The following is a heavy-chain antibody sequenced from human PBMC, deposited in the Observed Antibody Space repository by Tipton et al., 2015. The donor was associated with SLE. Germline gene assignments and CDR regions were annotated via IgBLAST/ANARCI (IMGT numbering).Heavy chain of an antibody. CDR3: AARRDGYKFKAAFEM. V-gene: IGHV3-21*03. CDR1: RFTFSNYN. D-gene: IGHD5-24*01. Sequence: SLRLSCSASRFTFSNYNMNWVRQAPGKGLEWVSCISGTSSNIYYADSVRGRVTISRDNAKNSLFLQMNSLRGEDTGVYYCAARRDGYKFKAAFEMWGQGTVVNISS. J-gene: IGHJ3*02. CDR2: ISGTSSNI.